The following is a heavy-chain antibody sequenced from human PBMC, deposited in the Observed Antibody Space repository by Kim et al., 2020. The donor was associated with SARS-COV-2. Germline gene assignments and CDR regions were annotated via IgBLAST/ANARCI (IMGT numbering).Heavy chain of an antibody. CDR3: ARVGYGDYVRGRPPGFDP. J-gene: IGHJ5*02. CDR2: INAGNGNT. Sequence: ASVKVSCKASGYTFTSYAMHWVRQAPGQRLEWMGWINAGNGNTKYSQKFQGRVTITRDTSASTAYMELSSLRSEDTAVYYCARVGYGDYVRGRPPGFDPWGQGTLVTVSS. D-gene: IGHD4-17*01. CDR1: GYTFTSYA. V-gene: IGHV1-3*01.